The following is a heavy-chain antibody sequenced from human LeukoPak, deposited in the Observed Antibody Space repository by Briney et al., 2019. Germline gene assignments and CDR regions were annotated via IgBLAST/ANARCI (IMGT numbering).Heavy chain of an antibody. CDR2: IYYTGST. CDR1: SGSIRSYY. CDR3: ARGVVVTAITTPDAFDI. J-gene: IGHJ3*02. D-gene: IGHD2-21*02. V-gene: IGHV4-59*01. Sequence: PLETLSLTCTVSSGSIRSYYWSWIRQPPGKGLEWIGSIYYTGSTNYNPSLKSRVTISVDTSKNQFSLKLSSVTAADTAVYYCARGVVVTAITTPDAFDIWGQGTMVTVSS.